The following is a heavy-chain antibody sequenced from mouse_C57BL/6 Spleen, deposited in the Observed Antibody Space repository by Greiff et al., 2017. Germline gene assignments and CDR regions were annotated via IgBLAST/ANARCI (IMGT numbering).Heavy chain of an antibody. CDR3: AAGGYGNSWFAY. V-gene: IGHV1-52*01. J-gene: IGHJ3*01. D-gene: IGHD2-1*01. CDR2: IDPSDSET. CDR1: GYTFTSYW. Sequence: VQLQQPGAELVRPGSSVKLSCKASGYTFTSYWMHWVKQRPIQGLEWIGNIDPSDSETHYNQKFKDKATLTVDKSSSTAYMQLSSLTSEDSAVYYCAAGGYGNSWFAYWGQGTLVTVSA.